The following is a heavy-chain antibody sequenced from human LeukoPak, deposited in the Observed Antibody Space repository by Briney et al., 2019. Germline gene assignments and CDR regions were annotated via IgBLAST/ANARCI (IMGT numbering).Heavy chain of an antibody. CDR2: IYSSGST. J-gene: IGHJ4*02. CDR1: GASISSFH. V-gene: IGHV4-4*07. Sequence: SETLSLTCTVSGASISSFHWTWIRQPAGKGLEWIGLIYSSGSTIYNPSLKSRVAMSVDMTKNQLSLKLSSVTAADTAMYYCARKDGDSWGQGTLVTVSS. CDR3: ARKDGDS.